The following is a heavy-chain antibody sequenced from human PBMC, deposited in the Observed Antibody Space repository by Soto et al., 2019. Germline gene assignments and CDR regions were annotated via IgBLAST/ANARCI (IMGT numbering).Heavy chain of an antibody. D-gene: IGHD6-6*01. CDR2: IYHSGST. CDR3: ASVPDY. J-gene: IGHJ4*02. Sequence: QLQLQESGSGLVKPSQTLSLTCAVSGGSISSGGYSWSWIRQPPGKGLEWIGYIYHSGSTYYNPSLTSQVTTAVDSAKNQFSLTLSSVTAADTAVYSCASVPDYWGQGTLVTVSS. V-gene: IGHV4-30-2*01. CDR1: GGSISSGGYS.